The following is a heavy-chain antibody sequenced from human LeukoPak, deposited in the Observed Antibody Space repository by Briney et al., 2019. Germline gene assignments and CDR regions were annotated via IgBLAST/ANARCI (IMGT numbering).Heavy chain of an antibody. CDR2: IYYSGST. CDR1: GGSSSGYY. J-gene: IGHJ4*02. D-gene: IGHD3-22*01. CDR3: ARQREFYDSSGYVGDYFDY. V-gene: IGHV4-59*08. Sequence: SETLSLTCAVYGGSSSGYYWSWIRQPPGKGLEWIGYIYYSGSTNLNPSLKSRVTISVDTSKNQFSLKLSSVTAADTAVYYCARQREFYDSSGYVGDYFDYWGQGTLVTVSS.